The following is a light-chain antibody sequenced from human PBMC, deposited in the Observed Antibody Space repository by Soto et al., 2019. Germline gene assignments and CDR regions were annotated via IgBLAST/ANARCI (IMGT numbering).Light chain of an antibody. CDR2: AAS. V-gene: IGKV1-12*01. J-gene: IGKJ2*01. CDR3: QQANSFPYT. Sequence: DIQMTQSPSTLSASVGDRVTITCRASQTINNKLAWYQKKPGKAPKLLIYAASSLQSGVPSRFSGSGSGTDFTLTISSLQPEDFATYYCQQANSFPYTFGQGTKLEIK. CDR1: QTINNK.